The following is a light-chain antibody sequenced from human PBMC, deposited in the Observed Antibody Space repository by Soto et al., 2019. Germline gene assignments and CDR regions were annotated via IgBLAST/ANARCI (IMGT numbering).Light chain of an antibody. CDR2: GAS. Sequence: EIVMTQSPATLSVSPGERVTLSCRASQSVSSNLAWYQQKSGQAPRLLIYGASTRVTGIPARFSGSGSGTEFTLTISSLQSEDFAIYYWQQYNNWPPVTFGQGTRLEIK. CDR3: QQYNNWPPVT. CDR1: QSVSSN. V-gene: IGKV3-15*01. J-gene: IGKJ5*01.